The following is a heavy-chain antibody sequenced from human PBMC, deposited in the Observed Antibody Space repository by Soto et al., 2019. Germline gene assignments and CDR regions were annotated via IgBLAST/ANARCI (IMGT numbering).Heavy chain of an antibody. CDR3: SRVSGSMTIFGVLIPTHWYFDL. CDR2: ISGSGGVT. V-gene: IGHV3-23*01. CDR1: GFSFSSYA. Sequence: EVQLLESGGGLVQPGGSLRLSCAASGFSFSSYAMGWVRQAPGKGLDWVSAISGSGGVTDYADSVKGRFTVSRDDSKNTLYLQMNSLRAEDTAIYYCSRVSGSMTIFGVLIPTHWYFDLWGRGTLVTVSS. J-gene: IGHJ2*01. D-gene: IGHD3-3*01.